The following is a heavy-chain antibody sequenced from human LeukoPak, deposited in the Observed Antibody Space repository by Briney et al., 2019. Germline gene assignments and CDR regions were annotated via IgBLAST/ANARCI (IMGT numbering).Heavy chain of an antibody. CDR2: ISSSSSYI. CDR3: ARGLGDYNDAFDI. Sequence: GGSLRLSCAASGFTFSSYSMNWVRQAPGKGLEWVSSISSSSSYIYYADSVKGRFTISRDNAKNSLYLQMNSLRGEDTAVYYCARGLGDYNDAFDIWGQGTMVTVSS. D-gene: IGHD4-17*01. J-gene: IGHJ3*02. CDR1: GFTFSSYS. V-gene: IGHV3-21*01.